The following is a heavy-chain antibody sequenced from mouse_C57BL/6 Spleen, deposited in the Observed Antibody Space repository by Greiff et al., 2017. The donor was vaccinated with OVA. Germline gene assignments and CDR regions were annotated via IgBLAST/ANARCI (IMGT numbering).Heavy chain of an antibody. J-gene: IGHJ4*01. CDR3: ARRLTGTRYAMDY. CDR2: INPNNGGT. Sequence: VQLQQSGPELVKPGASVKISCKASGYTFTDYYMNWVKQSHGKSLEWIGDINPNNGGTSYNQKFKGKATLTVDKSSSTAYMELRSLTSEDSAVDYCARRLTGTRYAMDYWGQGTSVTVSS. D-gene: IGHD4-1*01. CDR1: GYTFTDYY. V-gene: IGHV1-26*01.